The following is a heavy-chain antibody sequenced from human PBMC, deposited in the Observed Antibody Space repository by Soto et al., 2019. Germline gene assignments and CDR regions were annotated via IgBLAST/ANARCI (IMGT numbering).Heavy chain of an antibody. V-gene: IGHV2-5*02. CDR3: ARSFTATRMCSWFDP. CDR1: GLSLSTRGVG. D-gene: IGHD1-7*01. Sequence: QITLKESGPTLVKPTQTLTLTCTFSGLSLSTRGVGVGWIRQPPGKALEWLALIYWDEDKRYSPSLKSRITITGDTPRNQVVLTRTNMDPVDTATYYCARSFTATRMCSWFDPWGQGTLVTVSS. J-gene: IGHJ5*02. CDR2: IYWDEDK.